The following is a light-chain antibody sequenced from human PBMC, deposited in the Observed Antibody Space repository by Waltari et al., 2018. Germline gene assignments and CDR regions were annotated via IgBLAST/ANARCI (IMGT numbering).Light chain of an antibody. CDR2: GAS. V-gene: IGKV3-20*01. CDR1: QSVSRS. J-gene: IGKJ1*01. CDR3: QHYVRLPVS. Sequence: EIVLTQSPGTLSLSPGERATLSCMASQSVSRSLAWYHQKPGQAPRLLIYGASSRATRVPDRFSGSGSGTDFSLTISRLEPEDFAVYYCQHYVRLPVSFGQGTKVEIK.